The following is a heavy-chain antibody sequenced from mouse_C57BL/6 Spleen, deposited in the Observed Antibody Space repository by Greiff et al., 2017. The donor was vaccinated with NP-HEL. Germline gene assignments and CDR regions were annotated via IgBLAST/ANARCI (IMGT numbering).Heavy chain of an antibody. D-gene: IGHD2-3*01. CDR2: INPSSGYT. V-gene: IGHV1-7*01. J-gene: IGHJ2*01. CDR3: ARGGGWDY. Sequence: VQLQESGAELAKPGASVKLSCKASGYTFTSYWMHWVKQRPGQGLEWIGYINPSSGYTKYNQKFKDKATLTADTSSSPAYMQLSSLKYAATAVYYCARGGGWDYWGQGTTLTVSS. CDR1: GYTFTSYW.